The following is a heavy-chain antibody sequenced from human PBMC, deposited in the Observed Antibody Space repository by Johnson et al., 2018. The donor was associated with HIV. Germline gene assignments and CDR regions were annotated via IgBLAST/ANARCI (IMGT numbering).Heavy chain of an antibody. Sequence: QVQLVESGGGLVKPGGSLRLSCAVSGFKYAASGLAFSNYAVKWVSHTPGGDGGTSFADSVRGRYIISRDNSKNTLYLQMKSLRPEDTAVYYCAKESKWESRTPHAFDIWGQGTMVTVSS. V-gene: IGHV3-NL1*01. CDR2: TPGGDGGT. CDR1: GFKYA. J-gene: IGHJ3*02. D-gene: IGHD1-26*01. CDR3: AKESKWESRTPHAFDI.